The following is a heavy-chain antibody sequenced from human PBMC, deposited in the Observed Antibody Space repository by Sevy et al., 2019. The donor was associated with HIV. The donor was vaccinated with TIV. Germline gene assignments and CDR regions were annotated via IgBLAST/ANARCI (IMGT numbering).Heavy chain of an antibody. J-gene: IGHJ6*02. CDR1: GFTFSDFR. Sequence: GGSLRLSCAASGFTFSDFRMHWVRQAPGKGLEWVAVISYDARNTKYNPDSVKGRFTISRDNSKNTLYLQINSLRAEDTAVYYCAKGDSTFYGLDVWGQGTTVTVSS. D-gene: IGHD6-13*01. V-gene: IGHV3-30*04. CDR2: ISYDARNTK. CDR3: AKGDSTFYGLDV.